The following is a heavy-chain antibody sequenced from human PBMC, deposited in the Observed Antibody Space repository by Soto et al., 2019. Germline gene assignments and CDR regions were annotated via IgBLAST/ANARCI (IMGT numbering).Heavy chain of an antibody. D-gene: IGHD3-3*01. J-gene: IGHJ6*02. CDR1: GYTFTSYG. CDR2: ISAYNGNT. CDR3: ARVQGAYYDFWSGPINTASYYYYGMDV. Sequence: ASVKVSCKASGYTFTSYGISWVRQAPGQGLEWMGWISAYNGNTNYAQRLQGRVTMTTDTSTSTAYMELRSLRSDDTAVYYCARVQGAYYDFWSGPINTASYYYYGMDVWGQGTTVTVPS. V-gene: IGHV1-18*01.